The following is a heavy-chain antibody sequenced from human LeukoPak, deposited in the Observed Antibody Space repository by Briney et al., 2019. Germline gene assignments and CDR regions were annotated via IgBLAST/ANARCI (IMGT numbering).Heavy chain of an antibody. CDR3: AREGDSYYYGMDV. Sequence: PGGSLRLSCAASGFTFSSYWMHWVRQAPGKGLVWVSRINSDGSSTSYADSVKGRFTISRDNAKNTLYLQMNSLGAEDTAVYYCAREGDSYYYGMDVWGQGTTVTVSS. V-gene: IGHV3-74*01. CDR1: GFTFSSYW. D-gene: IGHD2-21*02. CDR2: INSDGSST. J-gene: IGHJ6*02.